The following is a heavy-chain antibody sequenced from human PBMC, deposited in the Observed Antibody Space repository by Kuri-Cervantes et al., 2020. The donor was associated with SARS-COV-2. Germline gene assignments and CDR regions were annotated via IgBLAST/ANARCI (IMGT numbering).Heavy chain of an antibody. J-gene: IGHJ4*02. CDR1: GGSISSGSYY. CDR2: IYYSGST. D-gene: IGHD3-16*01. Sequence: GSLRLSCTVSGGSISSGSYYWGWIRQPPGKGLEWIGSIYYSGSTYYNPSLKSRVTISVDTSKNQFSLKLSSVTAADTAVYYCARGRSFVGNWGQGTLVTASS. CDR3: ARGRSFVGN. V-gene: IGHV4-39*01.